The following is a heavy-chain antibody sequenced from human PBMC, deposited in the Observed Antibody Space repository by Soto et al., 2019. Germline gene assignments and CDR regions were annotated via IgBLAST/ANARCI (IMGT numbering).Heavy chain of an antibody. V-gene: IGHV3-11*01. Sequence: GGSLRLSCAASGFTFSDYYMSWIRQAPGKGLEWVSYISSSGSTIYYADSVKGRFTISRDNAKNSLYLQMNSLRAEDTAVYYCARRVVPAAIGLVLGYYFDYWGQGTLVTVSS. D-gene: IGHD2-2*02. CDR3: ARRVVPAAIGLVLGYYFDY. CDR1: GFTFSDYY. J-gene: IGHJ4*02. CDR2: ISSSGSTI.